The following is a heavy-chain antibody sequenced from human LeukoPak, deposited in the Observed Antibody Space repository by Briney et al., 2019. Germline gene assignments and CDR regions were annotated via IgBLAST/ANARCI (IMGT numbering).Heavy chain of an antibody. D-gene: IGHD1-26*01. V-gene: IGHV3-53*01. J-gene: IGHJ4*02. CDR1: GFTVSSNY. CDR2: IYSGGST. CDR3: ARGMWELPYDVGY. Sequence: QPGGSLRLSCAASGFTVSSNYMSWVRQAPGKGLEWVSVIYSGGSTYYADSVKGRFTISRDNSKNTVYLQMNSLRVEDTAVYYCARGMWELPYDVGYWGQGTLVTVSS.